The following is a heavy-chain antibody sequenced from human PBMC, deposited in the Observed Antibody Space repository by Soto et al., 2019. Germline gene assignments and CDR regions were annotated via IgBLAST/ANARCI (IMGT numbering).Heavy chain of an antibody. CDR2: INPSGGST. V-gene: IGHV1-46*01. Sequence: ASVKVSCKASGYTFTSYYMHWVRQAPGQGLEWMGIINPSGGSTSYAQKFQGRVTMTRDTSTSTVYMELSSLRSEDTAVYYCARFGIAVAGTLYYFDYWGQGTLVTVSS. D-gene: IGHD6-19*01. J-gene: IGHJ4*02. CDR3: ARFGIAVAGTLYYFDY. CDR1: GYTFTSYY.